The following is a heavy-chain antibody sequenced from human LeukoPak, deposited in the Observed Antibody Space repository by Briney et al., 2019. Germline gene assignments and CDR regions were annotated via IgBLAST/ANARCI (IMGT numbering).Heavy chain of an antibody. J-gene: IGHJ5*01. Sequence: ASVKVSCKASGYIFSTYGISWVRQALGQGLEWMGWISAKNGNTHYAQKLQGRVTMTTDTSTSTAYMELRSLNSDDTAVYYCARDPDRNSWFASWGQGTLVTVSS. D-gene: IGHD1-14*01. V-gene: IGHV1-18*04. CDR3: ARDPDRNSWFAS. CDR1: GYIFSTYG. CDR2: ISAKNGNT.